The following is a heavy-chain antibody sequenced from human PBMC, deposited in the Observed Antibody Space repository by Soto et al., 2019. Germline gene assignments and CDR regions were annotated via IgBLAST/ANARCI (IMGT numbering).Heavy chain of an antibody. Sequence: GGSLRLSCAASGFTFSNAWMSWVRQAPGKGLEWVGRIKSKTDGGTTDYAAPVKGRFTISRDDSKNTLYLQMNSLKTEDTAVYYCTTVRYDSSGYYYNAFDIWGQGTMVTVSS. J-gene: IGHJ3*02. CDR2: IKSKTDGGTT. CDR3: TTVRYDSSGYYYNAFDI. D-gene: IGHD3-22*01. V-gene: IGHV3-15*01. CDR1: GFTFSNAW.